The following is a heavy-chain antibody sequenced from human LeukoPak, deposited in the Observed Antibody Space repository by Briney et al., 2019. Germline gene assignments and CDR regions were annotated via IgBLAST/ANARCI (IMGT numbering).Heavy chain of an antibody. V-gene: IGHV3-23*01. CDR2: ISGGGVTT. CDR3: AKDSKSVGATFRSYHYMDV. CDR1: GFTFSSYS. J-gene: IGHJ6*03. Sequence: GGSLRLSCAASGFTFSSYSMSWVRQAPGKGLEWVSSISGGGVTTYYADSVRGRFTISKDNSKNTLSLQMTSLSVEDTAVYYCAKDSKSVGATFRSYHYMDVWGKGTAVTVSS. D-gene: IGHD1-26*01.